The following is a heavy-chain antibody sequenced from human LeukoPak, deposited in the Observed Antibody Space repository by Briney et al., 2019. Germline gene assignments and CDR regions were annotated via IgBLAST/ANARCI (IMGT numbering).Heavy chain of an antibody. V-gene: IGHV1-18*01. J-gene: IGHJ5*02. Sequence: GASVKVSCKASGYIFSSYGISWVRQAPGQGLEWMGWISGYSGNTKYSQRLQGRVSTTTDTSTSTAYMELRSLRSDDTAVYYCARDSLDCSTTSCHSFDPWGQGTLVTVSS. CDR3: ARDSLDCSTTSCHSFDP. CDR2: ISGYSGNT. D-gene: IGHD2-2*01. CDR1: GYIFSSYG.